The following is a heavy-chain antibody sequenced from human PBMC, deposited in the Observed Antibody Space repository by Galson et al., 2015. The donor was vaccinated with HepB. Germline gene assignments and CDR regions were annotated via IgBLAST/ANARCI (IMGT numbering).Heavy chain of an antibody. CDR3: ARELFTRDFDWLLTGDAFNI. CDR2: ISYDGSTE. D-gene: IGHD3-9*01. V-gene: IGHV3-30-3*01. CDR1: GFTFSTYW. Sequence: SLRLSCAASGFTFSTYWMHWVRQAPGKGLEWVAVISYDGSTEHFADSVKGRFTISRDNSNNTLYLQMNSLRPEDTAIYYCARELFTRDFDWLLTGDAFNIWGRGTMVAVSS. J-gene: IGHJ3*02.